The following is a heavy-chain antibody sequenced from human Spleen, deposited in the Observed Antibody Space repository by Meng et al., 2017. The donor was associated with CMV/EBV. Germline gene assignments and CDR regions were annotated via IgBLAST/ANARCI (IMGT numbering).Heavy chain of an antibody. CDR2: ISGTGGST. CDR1: GFTFSSYA. CDR3: AKEEPHFDH. J-gene: IGHJ4*02. V-gene: IGHV3-23*01. D-gene: IGHD1-26*01. Sequence: GSLKISCAASGFTFSSYAMSWVRQAPGKGLEWVSGISGTGGSTYYADSVKGRFTISRDNSMSTLYLQMNSLRAEDTAIYYCAKEEPHFDHWGQGTLVTVSS.